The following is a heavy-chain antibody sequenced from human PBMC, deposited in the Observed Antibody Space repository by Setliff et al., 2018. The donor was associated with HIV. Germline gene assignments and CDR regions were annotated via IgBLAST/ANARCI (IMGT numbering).Heavy chain of an antibody. CDR3: ARKGTGDAFDI. CDR2: ISAHNGNT. V-gene: IGHV1-18*01. J-gene: IGHJ3*02. D-gene: IGHD1-1*01. CDR1: GYTFTNYG. Sequence: ASVKVSCKASGYTFTNYGVTWVREAPGQGLEWMGWISAHNGNTNYAQNLQARVTMTTDTSTSTAYMEVRSLRSDDTAVYYCARKGTGDAFDIWGQGTMVTVSS.